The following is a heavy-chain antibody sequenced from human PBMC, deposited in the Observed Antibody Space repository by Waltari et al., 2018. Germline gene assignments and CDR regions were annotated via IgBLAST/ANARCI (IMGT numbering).Heavy chain of an antibody. CDR3: ASEEYYYDSSGLDY. V-gene: IGHV4-38-2*01. J-gene: IGHJ4*02. D-gene: IGHD3-22*01. CDR1: GYSISSGYY. CDR2: IYHSGST. Sequence: QVQLQESGPGLVKPSETLSLTCAVSGYSISSGYYWGWIRQPPGKGLEWIGSIYHSGSTYYNPSLKSRVTIPVDTSKNQFSLKLSSVTAADTAVYYCASEEYYYDSSGLDYWGQGTLVTVSS.